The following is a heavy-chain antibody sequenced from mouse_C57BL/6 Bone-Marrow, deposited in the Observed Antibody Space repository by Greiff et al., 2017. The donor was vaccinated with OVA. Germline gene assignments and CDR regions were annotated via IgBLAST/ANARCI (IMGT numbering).Heavy chain of an antibody. Sequence: EVQLQQSGPELAKPGASVKIPCKASGYTFTDYNMDWVKQSHGKSLEWIGDINSNNGGTIYNQKFKGKATLTVDKSSSTDYMGLRSLTSEDTAVYYCAREGYYDYDGGAWFAYWGQGTLVTVSA. J-gene: IGHJ3*01. CDR1: GYTFTDYN. V-gene: IGHV1-18*01. D-gene: IGHD2-4*01. CDR2: INSNNGGT. CDR3: AREGYYDYDGGAWFAY.